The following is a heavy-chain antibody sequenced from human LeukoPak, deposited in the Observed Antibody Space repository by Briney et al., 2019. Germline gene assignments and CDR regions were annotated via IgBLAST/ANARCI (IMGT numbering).Heavy chain of an antibody. D-gene: IGHD6-19*01. CDR2: IRHDESEI. J-gene: IGHJ4*02. CDR1: GLTVSRNY. Sequence: PGGSLRLSCAASGLTVSRNYMSWVRQPPGKGLEWVANIRHDESEIYYVDSVKGRFTISRDNAKDSLFLQMNSLRAEDTAVYYCARDPGRSGWDYWGQGALVTVSS. CDR3: ARDPGRSGWDY. V-gene: IGHV3-7*01.